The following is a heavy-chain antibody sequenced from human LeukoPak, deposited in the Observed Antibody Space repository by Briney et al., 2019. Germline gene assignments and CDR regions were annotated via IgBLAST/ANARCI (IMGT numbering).Heavy chain of an antibody. V-gene: IGHV3-64D*06. J-gene: IGHJ4*02. CDR2: IRTDGGTS. D-gene: IGHD1-26*01. Sequence: GGTLRLSCSASGFTFSSYTMHWVRQAPGKGLQYVSSIRTDGGTSYDADYVMGRFTISRDNSKNTLYLQMSSLRPEDTAVYYCVKDVTGTYSGDFWGQGTLVTVSS. CDR3: VKDVTGTYSGDF. CDR1: GFTFSSYT.